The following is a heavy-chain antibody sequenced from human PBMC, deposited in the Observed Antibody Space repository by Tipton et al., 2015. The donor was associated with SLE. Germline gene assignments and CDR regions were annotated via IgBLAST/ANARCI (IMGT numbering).Heavy chain of an antibody. Sequence: SLRLSCAASGFTFSSHVMSWVRQAPGKGLEWVSSITGSGHNSDYADSVKGRFTISRDNSKNTLYLQMNSLTADDTAVYYCAKHGVDIPTTAGWGLVTLVTVS. CDR1: GFTFSSHV. J-gene: IGHJ4*02. CDR2: ITGSGHNS. V-gene: IGHV3-23*01. CDR3: AKHGVDIPTTAG. D-gene: IGHD3-16*02.